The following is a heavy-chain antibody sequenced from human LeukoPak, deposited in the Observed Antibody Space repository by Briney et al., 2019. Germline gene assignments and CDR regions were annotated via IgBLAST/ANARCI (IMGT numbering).Heavy chain of an antibody. D-gene: IGHD5-12*01. J-gene: IGHJ4*02. CDR2: IYSSGST. V-gene: IGHV4-4*07. Sequence: SETLSLTCTVSGGSINSYYWSWIRQPAGKGLEWIGRIYSSGSTGYNPSLKSRVTMSLDTSKNQFSLNLSTVTAADTAVYYCARVDIRTAFFDYWGQGTLVTVSS. CDR1: GGSINSYY. CDR3: ARVDIRTAFFDY.